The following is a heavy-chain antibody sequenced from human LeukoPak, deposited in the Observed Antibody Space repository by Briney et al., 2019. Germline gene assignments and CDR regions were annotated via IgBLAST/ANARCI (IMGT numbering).Heavy chain of an antibody. J-gene: IGHJ6*02. CDR1: GFTFSRYW. CDR2: INSDGSRT. V-gene: IGHV3-74*01. Sequence: GGSLRLSCAASGFTFSRYWMHWVRQAPGKGLVWVSRINSDGSRTTNADSVKGRFTISRDNAKNTLYLQVNSLRAEDTAVYYCAGDGSNYGMDVWGQGTMVTASS. CDR3: AGDGSNYGMDV. D-gene: IGHD3-10*01.